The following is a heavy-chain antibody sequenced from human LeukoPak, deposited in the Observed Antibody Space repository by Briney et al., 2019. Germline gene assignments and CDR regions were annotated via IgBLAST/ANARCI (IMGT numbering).Heavy chain of an antibody. CDR2: ISAYNGNT. Sequence: ASVKVSCKVSGYTLTELSMHWVRQAPGQGLEWMGWISAYNGNTNYAQKLQGRVTMTTDTSTSTAYMELRSLRSDDTAVYYCARDGAISVAGGFSDYWGQGTLVTVSS. V-gene: IGHV1-18*01. CDR3: ARDGAISVAGGFSDY. CDR1: GYTLTELS. J-gene: IGHJ4*02. D-gene: IGHD6-19*01.